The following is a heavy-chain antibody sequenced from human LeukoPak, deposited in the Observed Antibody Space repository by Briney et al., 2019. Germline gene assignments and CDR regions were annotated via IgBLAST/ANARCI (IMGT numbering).Heavy chain of an antibody. J-gene: IGHJ4*02. CDR1: GGSISSGDYY. CDR2: IYNSGTT. CDR3: AGVGNGGYGGFDY. V-gene: IGHV4-30-4*01. Sequence: SQTLSLTCSVSGGSISSGDYYWSWIRQPPGKGLEWIGYIYNSGTTYYNPSLKSRVTISGDTSKNQFFLRLSSVTAADTAVYYCAGVGNGGYGGFDYWGQGTLVTVSS. D-gene: IGHD5-12*01.